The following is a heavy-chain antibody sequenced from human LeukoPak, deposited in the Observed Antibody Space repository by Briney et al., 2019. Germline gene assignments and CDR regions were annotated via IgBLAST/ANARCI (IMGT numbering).Heavy chain of an antibody. D-gene: IGHD3-22*01. J-gene: IGHJ3*02. CDR3: ARELASGYYYYAFDI. CDR1: GGSMSSYY. V-gene: IGHV4-59*01. CDR2: MFDTGST. Sequence: PSETLSLTCTVSGGSMSSYYWTWIRQPPGKGLEWIGYMFDTGSTNYNPSLQSRVTISIDTSKNQFSLKLRYVTAADTAVYYCARELASGYYYYAFDIWGRGTMVTVSS.